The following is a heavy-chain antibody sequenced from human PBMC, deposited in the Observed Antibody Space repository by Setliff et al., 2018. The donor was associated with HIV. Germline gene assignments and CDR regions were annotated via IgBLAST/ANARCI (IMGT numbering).Heavy chain of an antibody. J-gene: IGHJ5*02. CDR3: ARTASYGNSWYHWFDP. D-gene: IGHD6-13*01. V-gene: IGHV3-9*01. CDR1: GFTFDDYA. Sequence: LRLSCAASGFTFDDYAMHWVRQAPGRGLEWVSGISGSSANIQYADSVRGRFTISRDNAKNSMYLQMNSLRAEDTAVYYCARTASYGNSWYHWFDPWGQGTLVTVSS. CDR2: ISGSSANI.